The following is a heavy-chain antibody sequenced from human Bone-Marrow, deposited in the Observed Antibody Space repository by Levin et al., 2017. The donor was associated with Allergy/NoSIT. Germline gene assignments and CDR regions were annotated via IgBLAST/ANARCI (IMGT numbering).Heavy chain of an antibody. Sequence: SETLSLTCTVSGGSISSGGYYWSWIRQHPGKGLEWIGYIYYSGSTYYNPSLKSRVTISVDTSKNQFSLKLSSVTAADTAVYYCARGRYGDHGTDAFDIWGQGTMVTVSS. CDR1: GGSISSGGYY. D-gene: IGHD4-17*01. J-gene: IGHJ3*02. V-gene: IGHV4-31*03. CDR2: IYYSGST. CDR3: ARGRYGDHGTDAFDI.